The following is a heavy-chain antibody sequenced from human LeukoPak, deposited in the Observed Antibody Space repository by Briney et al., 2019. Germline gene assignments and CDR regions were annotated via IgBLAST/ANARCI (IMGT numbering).Heavy chain of an antibody. Sequence: GGSLRLSCAASGFTFSSYAMSWVRQAPGKGLEWVSAISGSGGSTYYAASVKGRFTISRDHAKNSLYLQMNSLRAEDTAVYYCASWGRGYYGSGNYWGQGTLVTVSS. CDR1: GFTFSSYA. V-gene: IGHV3-23*01. CDR2: ISGSGGST. CDR3: ASWGRGYYGSGNY. D-gene: IGHD3-10*01. J-gene: IGHJ4*02.